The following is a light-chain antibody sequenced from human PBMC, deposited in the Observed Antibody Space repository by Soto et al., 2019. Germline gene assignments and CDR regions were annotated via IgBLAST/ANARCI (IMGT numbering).Light chain of an antibody. V-gene: IGKV1-27*01. CDR3: QKYNSPPIA. CDR2: AAS. J-gene: IGKJ3*01. Sequence: DIQMTQSPSSLSASVGDRVTITCRASQGISNYLAWYQQKPGKVPKLLIYAASTLQSGVPSRFSGSGSGTDFTLTISSRQPEVVATYYCQKYNSPPIAFGPGTKVDIK. CDR1: QGISNY.